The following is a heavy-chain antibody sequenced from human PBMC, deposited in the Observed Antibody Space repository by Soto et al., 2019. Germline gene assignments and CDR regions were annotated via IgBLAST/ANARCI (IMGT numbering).Heavy chain of an antibody. CDR3: ARAIAAAGPPGGDDAFDI. V-gene: IGHV4-30-2*01. CDR2: IYHSGST. D-gene: IGHD6-13*01. Sequence: PSETLSLTCAVSGGSISSGGYSWSWIRQPPGKGLEWIGYIYHSGSTNYNPSLKSRVTISVDTSKDQFSLKLSSVTAADTAVYYCARAIAAAGPPGGDDAFDIWGQGTMVTVSS. CDR1: GGSISSGGYS. J-gene: IGHJ3*02.